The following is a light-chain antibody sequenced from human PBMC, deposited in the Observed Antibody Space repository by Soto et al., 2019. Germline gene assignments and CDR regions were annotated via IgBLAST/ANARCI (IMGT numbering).Light chain of an antibody. V-gene: IGKV3-20*01. Sequence: EIVLTQSPGTLSLSPGERATLSCRASQSVSSSYLAWYQQKPGQAPRLLIYGASSRATGIPDRFSGSGSGTDFTLTISRLEPEDCAVYYCQQYGSPITFGGGTKVEIK. CDR1: QSVSSSY. CDR2: GAS. J-gene: IGKJ4*01. CDR3: QQYGSPIT.